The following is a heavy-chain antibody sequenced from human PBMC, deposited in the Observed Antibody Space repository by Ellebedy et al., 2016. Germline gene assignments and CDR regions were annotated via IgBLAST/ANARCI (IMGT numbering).Heavy chain of an antibody. V-gene: IGHV3-7*02. CDR2: IGQDGSEK. Sequence: GGSLRLXCSASGFIFSNYWMSWARQTPDKGLQWVANIGQDGSEKNYEDSVKGRFTISRDNAKKSLYLQTNSLRAEDTAIYYCARGSITVFGGVDVWGKGTTVTVSS. D-gene: IGHD3-3*01. J-gene: IGHJ6*04. CDR1: GFIFSNYW. CDR3: ARGSITVFGGVDV.